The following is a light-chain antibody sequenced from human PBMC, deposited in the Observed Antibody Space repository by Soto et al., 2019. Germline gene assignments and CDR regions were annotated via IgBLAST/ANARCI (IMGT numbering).Light chain of an antibody. CDR2: EVN. Sequence: QSVLTQPASVSGSPGQSITISCTGTSSDIGRYNYVSWFQQHPGKVPKLVIFEVNHRPSGVSDRFSGSKSGNTASLTITGLQAEDEADYYCTSCITANTRCVFGSGTTVTVL. CDR3: TSCITANTRCV. V-gene: IGLV2-14*01. CDR1: SSDIGRYNY. J-gene: IGLJ1*01.